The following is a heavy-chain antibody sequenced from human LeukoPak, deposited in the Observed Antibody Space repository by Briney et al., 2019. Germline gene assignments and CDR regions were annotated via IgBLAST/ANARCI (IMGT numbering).Heavy chain of an antibody. V-gene: IGHV1-2*04. Sequence: GASVKVSCKASGYTFTGYYMHWVRQAPGQGLEWMGWINPNSGGTNYAQKFQGWVTMTRDTSISTAYMELSRLRSDDTAVYYCARVRRYCSSTSCYFDYWGQGTLVTVSS. D-gene: IGHD2-2*01. J-gene: IGHJ4*02. CDR2: INPNSGGT. CDR3: ARVRRYCSSTSCYFDY. CDR1: GYTFTGYY.